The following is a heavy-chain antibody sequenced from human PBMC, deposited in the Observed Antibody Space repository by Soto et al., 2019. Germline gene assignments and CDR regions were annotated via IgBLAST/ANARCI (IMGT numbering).Heavy chain of an antibody. CDR1: GFTFSDYY. Sequence: GGSLRLSCAASGFTFSDYYMDWVRQAPGKGLEWVGRTRNKANSYTTEYAASVKGRFTISRDDSKNSLYLQVNSLKTEDTAVYYCASYSGPGVEGPIDAFDLWGQGTMVTVSS. CDR2: TRNKANSYTT. CDR3: ASYSGPGVEGPIDAFDL. D-gene: IGHD3-10*01. V-gene: IGHV3-72*01. J-gene: IGHJ3*01.